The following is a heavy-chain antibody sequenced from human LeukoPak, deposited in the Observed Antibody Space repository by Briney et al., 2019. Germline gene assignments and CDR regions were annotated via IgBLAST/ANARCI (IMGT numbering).Heavy chain of an antibody. Sequence: SETLSLTCTVSGGSISNYHWSWIRQPPGKGLEWIGYIYYSGSTNYNPSLKSRVTISLDTSKNQVSLRLSSVTAADTAVYYCARKDGDWWGQGTLVTVSS. CDR1: GGSISNYH. V-gene: IGHV4-59*08. J-gene: IGHJ4*02. CDR2: IYYSGST. CDR3: ARKDGDW. D-gene: IGHD3-9*01.